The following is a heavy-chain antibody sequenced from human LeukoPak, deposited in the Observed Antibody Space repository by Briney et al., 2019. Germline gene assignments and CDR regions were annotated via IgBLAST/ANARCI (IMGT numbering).Heavy chain of an antibody. CDR2: ISGSGGST. J-gene: IGHJ4*02. D-gene: IGHD3-10*01. CDR1: GFTFISYR. V-gene: IGHV3-23*01. Sequence: GSLLLSCAASGFTFISYRMNGVRQAPGKGLEWVSAISGSGGSTYYADSVKGRFTISRDNSKNTLYLQMNSLRAEDTAVYYCARDVVGDLWFIPLDNWGQGTLVTVSS. CDR3: ARDVVGDLWFIPLDN.